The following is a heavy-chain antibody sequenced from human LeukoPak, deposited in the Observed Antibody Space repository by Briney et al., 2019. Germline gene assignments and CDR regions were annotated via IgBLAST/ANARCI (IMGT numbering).Heavy chain of an antibody. Sequence: ASVKVSCKASGYNLPSHTMHWVRQAPGQRLEWMGWINTDNGNTKYSQKFQGRVTITRDTSANTAYMELSSLTSEDTAVYYCARQAAAGPKFDCWGQGTLVTVSS. J-gene: IGHJ4*02. CDR3: ARQAAAGPKFDC. CDR1: GYNLPSHT. D-gene: IGHD6-13*01. CDR2: INTDNGNT. V-gene: IGHV1-3*04.